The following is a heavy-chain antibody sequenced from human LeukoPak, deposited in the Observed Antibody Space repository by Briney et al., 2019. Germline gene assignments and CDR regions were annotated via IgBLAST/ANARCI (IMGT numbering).Heavy chain of an antibody. Sequence: GGSLRLSCAAPGFTFSSYAMNWVRQAPGKGLEWVSGISSSGGSTYYADSVKGRFTISRDNSKNTLFLQMSSLRAEDTAVYYCAKGGYSFAQHVDYWGQGTLVVVSS. CDR3: AKGGYSFAQHVDY. CDR1: GFTFSSYA. V-gene: IGHV3-23*01. J-gene: IGHJ4*02. CDR2: ISSSGGST. D-gene: IGHD5-18*01.